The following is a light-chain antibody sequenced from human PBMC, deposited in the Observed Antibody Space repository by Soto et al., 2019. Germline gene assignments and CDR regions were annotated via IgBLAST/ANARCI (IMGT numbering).Light chain of an antibody. CDR1: QSVSSN. J-gene: IGKJ1*01. Sequence: EIVMTQYPATLSVSPGEGATLSCRASQSVSSNLAWYQQKPGQAPRLLVYGASTRPTGIPTRFSGSGSGTEFTLTISSLQSEDFAVYYCQQYNNWPLWTFGQGTKVDIK. V-gene: IGKV3-15*01. CDR2: GAS. CDR3: QQYNNWPLWT.